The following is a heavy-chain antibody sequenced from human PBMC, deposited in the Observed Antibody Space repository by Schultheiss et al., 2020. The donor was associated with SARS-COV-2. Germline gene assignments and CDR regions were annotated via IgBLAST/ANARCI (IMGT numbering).Heavy chain of an antibody. CDR1: GGSISSYY. CDR3: ALDTKGWGDAFDI. J-gene: IGHJ3*02. D-gene: IGHD3-16*01. Sequence: SETLSLTCTVSGGSISSYYWSWIRQPPGKGLEWIAYFSYSGSTNYNPSLKSRVTISVDTSKNQFSLKLSSVTAADTAVYYCALDTKGWGDAFDIWGQGTMVTVSS. V-gene: IGHV4-59*01. CDR2: FSYSGST.